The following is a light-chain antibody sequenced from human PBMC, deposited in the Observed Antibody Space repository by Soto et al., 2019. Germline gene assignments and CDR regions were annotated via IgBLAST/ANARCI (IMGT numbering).Light chain of an antibody. CDR3: QQYNNWPRT. Sequence: EIVMTQSPATLSVSAGERATLSCRASQSVGSNLAWYQQKPGQAPRLLIYAASTRASGFPARVSGGGSGTDFTLTISSLKSEDFAVYYCQQYNNWPRTFGQGTKVDIK. J-gene: IGKJ1*01. CDR2: AAS. CDR1: QSVGSN. V-gene: IGKV3-15*01.